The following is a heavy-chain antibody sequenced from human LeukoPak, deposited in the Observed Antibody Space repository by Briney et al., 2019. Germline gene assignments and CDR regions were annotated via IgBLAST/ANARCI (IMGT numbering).Heavy chain of an antibody. CDR2: ISGSGGTT. J-gene: IGHJ6*02. Sequence: GGSLRLSCAASGFTFNSYAMNWVRQAPGKGLEWVSVISGSGGTTYYADSVKGRFTIPRDSSKNTLYLQMNSLRAEDTAVYYCAKVSGGGLYYDGMDVWGQGTTVTVSS. CDR3: AKVSGGGLYYDGMDV. CDR1: GFTFNSYA. V-gene: IGHV3-23*01. D-gene: IGHD1-14*01.